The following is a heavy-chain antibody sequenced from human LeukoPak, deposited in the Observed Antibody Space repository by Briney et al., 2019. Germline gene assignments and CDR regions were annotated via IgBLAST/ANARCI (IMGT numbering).Heavy chain of an antibody. CDR1: AFSLSNYE. J-gene: IGHJ5*02. CDR2: INSDGSII. D-gene: IGHD4-17*01. CDR3: TRRPDYGDYA. Sequence: GGSLRLSCAASAFSLSNYEMNGVRQAPGKGLVWVSRINSDGSIISYADSVKGRFTISRDNAKNTLCLQMNSLRAEDTAVYYCTRRPDYGDYAWGQGTLVTVSS. V-gene: IGHV3-74*01.